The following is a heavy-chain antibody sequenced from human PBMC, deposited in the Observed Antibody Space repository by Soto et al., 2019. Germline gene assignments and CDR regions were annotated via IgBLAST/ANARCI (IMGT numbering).Heavy chain of an antibody. D-gene: IGHD2-8*01. CDR1: GYTFTRYG. V-gene: IGHV1-18*01. CDR3: AKNGQPPYYYYGLDV. CDR2: ISVYNGDT. J-gene: IGHJ6*02. Sequence: QGHLVQSGAEVKKPGPSVKVSCKASGYTFTRYGISWVRQAHGQGLERMGWISVYNGDTNYAQNLQGRVTMTIDTSTSTAYMELRSLTSDDTAVYYCAKNGQPPYYYYGLDVWGQGTTVTVSS.